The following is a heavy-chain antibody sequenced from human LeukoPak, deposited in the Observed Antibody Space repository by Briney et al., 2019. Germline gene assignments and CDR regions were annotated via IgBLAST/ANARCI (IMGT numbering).Heavy chain of an antibody. CDR2: IIPILGIA. Sequence: SVTVSCKASGGTFSSYAISWVRQAPGQGLEWMGRIIPILGIANYAQKFQGRVTTTADKSTSTAYMELSSLRSEDTAVYYCARETYCGGDCYSELWFDPWGQGTLVTVSS. CDR1: GGTFSSYA. J-gene: IGHJ5*02. D-gene: IGHD2-21*02. CDR3: ARETYCGGDCYSELWFDP. V-gene: IGHV1-69*04.